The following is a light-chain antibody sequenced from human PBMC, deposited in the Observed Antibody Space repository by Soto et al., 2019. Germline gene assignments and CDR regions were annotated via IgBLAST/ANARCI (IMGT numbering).Light chain of an antibody. CDR1: KLEDKY. Sequence: SYELTQPPSVSVSQGQTASITCSGDKLEDKYACWYQQKPGQSPMMVIYQDRKRPLGIPERFSGSNSGNTATLTISGTQAMDEADYYCQAWDNTTVFGGGTKLTVL. CDR2: QDR. V-gene: IGLV3-1*01. J-gene: IGLJ2*01. CDR3: QAWDNTTV.